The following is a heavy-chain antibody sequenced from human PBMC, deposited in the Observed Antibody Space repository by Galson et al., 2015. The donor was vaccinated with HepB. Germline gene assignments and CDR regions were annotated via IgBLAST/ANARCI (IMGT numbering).Heavy chain of an antibody. CDR3: AREAGTYSSSSAGY. D-gene: IGHD6-13*01. V-gene: IGHV6-1*01. CDR1: GDSVSSNSAA. Sequence: CAISGDSVSSNSAAWNWIRQSPSRGLEWLGRTYYRSKRYFDYAVSVRSRVTINPDTSKNQFSLHLSSVTPEDTAVYYCAREAGTYSSSSAGYWGQGTLVTVSS. CDR2: TYYRSKRYF. J-gene: IGHJ4*02.